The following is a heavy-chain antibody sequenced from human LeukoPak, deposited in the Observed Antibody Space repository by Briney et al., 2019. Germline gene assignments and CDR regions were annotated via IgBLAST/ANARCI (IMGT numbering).Heavy chain of an antibody. CDR3: ARGERYQLLPIYYYYGMDV. CDR2: IIPIFGTA. D-gene: IGHD2-2*01. CDR1: GCTFSSYA. Sequence: SLKVSCKACGCTFSSYAISWVRQTPGQGLEWMGGIIPIFGTANYAQKCQGRVTITADESTSTAYMELSSLRSEDTAVYYCARGERYQLLPIYYYYGMDVWGQGTTVTVSS. J-gene: IGHJ6*02. V-gene: IGHV1-69*13.